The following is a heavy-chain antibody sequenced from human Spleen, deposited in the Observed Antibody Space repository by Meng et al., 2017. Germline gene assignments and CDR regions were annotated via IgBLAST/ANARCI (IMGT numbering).Heavy chain of an antibody. CDR1: GGSFSGYY. CDR3: VYFWSGYFT. V-gene: IGHV4-34*01. D-gene: IGHD3-3*01. CDR2: SDHFGNT. Sequence: QVQLQQWGAGLLKPSEALSLTCAVFGGSFSGYYWSWIRQPPGKGLEWIGGSDHFGNTIYNPSLKGRLTISVDTSKNQISLRLTSVIAADTAVYYCVYFWSGYFTSGQGTLVTVSS. J-gene: IGHJ5*02.